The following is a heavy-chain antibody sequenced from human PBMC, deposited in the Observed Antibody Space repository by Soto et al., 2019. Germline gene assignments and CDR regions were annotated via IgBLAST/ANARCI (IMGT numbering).Heavy chain of an antibody. V-gene: IGHV1-69*12. D-gene: IGHD2-2*01. Sequence: QVKRVQSGAEVKKPGSSVKVSCKASGGTFSSYAISWVRQAPGQGLEWMGGIIPIFGTANYAQKFQGRVTMTADESTSTAYMELSSLRSEDTAVYYCANYQLPPYYYYGMDVWGQGTTVTVSS. J-gene: IGHJ6*02. CDR3: ANYQLPPYYYYGMDV. CDR2: IIPIFGTA. CDR1: GGTFSSYA.